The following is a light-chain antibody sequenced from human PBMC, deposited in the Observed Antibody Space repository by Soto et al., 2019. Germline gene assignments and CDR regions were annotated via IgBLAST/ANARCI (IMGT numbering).Light chain of an antibody. CDR2: AAS. CDR3: QQLNSYPPP. V-gene: IGKV1-9*01. Sequence: DIHLTQSPSFLSASVGHRVTTTCRASQGISSYLAWYQQKQGKAPKLLIYAASTLQSGVPSRFSGSGYGTEFTLTISSLQTEDFATYYCQQLNSYPPPFGGGTKVDIK. CDR1: QGISSY. J-gene: IGKJ4*01.